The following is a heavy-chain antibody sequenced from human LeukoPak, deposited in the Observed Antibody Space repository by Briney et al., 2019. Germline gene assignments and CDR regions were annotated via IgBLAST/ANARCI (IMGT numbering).Heavy chain of an antibody. V-gene: IGHV4-39*02. D-gene: IGHD3-22*01. J-gene: IGHJ4*02. CDR1: GGSISSSNFY. CDR2: IYYSGST. CDR3: ARGRATRNYYDSSGYYGDFDY. Sequence: SETLSLTCTVSGGSISSSNFYWGWIRQPPGKGLEWIGSIYYSGSTYYNPSLKSRVTISVDTSKNHFSLKLSSVTAADTAVYYCARGRATRNYYDSSGYYGDFDYWGQGTLVTVSS.